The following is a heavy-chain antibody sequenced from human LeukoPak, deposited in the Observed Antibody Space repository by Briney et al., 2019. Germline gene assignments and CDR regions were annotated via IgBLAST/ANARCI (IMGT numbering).Heavy chain of an antibody. CDR1: GFTVSSNY. J-gene: IGHJ6*03. Sequence: GGSLRLSCAASGFTVSSNYMSWVRQAPGKGLEWVSVIYSGGSTYYADSVKGRFTISRDNSKNTLYLQMNSLRAEDTAVYYCAGVLGYCSSTSCYYYYYMDVWGKGTTVTISS. D-gene: IGHD2-2*01. CDR3: AGVLGYCSSTSCYYYYYMDV. V-gene: IGHV3-53*01. CDR2: IYSGGST.